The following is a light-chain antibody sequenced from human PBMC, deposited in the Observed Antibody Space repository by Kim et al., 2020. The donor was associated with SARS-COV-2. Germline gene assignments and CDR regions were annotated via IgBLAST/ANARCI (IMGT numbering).Light chain of an antibody. CDR1: TSNIGSNS. V-gene: IGLV1-44*01. CDR2: NSN. Sequence: GQSVTISCSGRTSNIGSNSVSWYHQIPGMAPKLLIHNSNQRPSGISDRISGSQSGTSASLAISGLQSDDEAEYYCATWDDSLKNYVFGSGTKVTVL. J-gene: IGLJ1*01. CDR3: ATWDDSLKNYV.